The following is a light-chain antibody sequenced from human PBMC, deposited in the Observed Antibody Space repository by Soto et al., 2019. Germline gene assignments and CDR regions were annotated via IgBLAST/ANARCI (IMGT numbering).Light chain of an antibody. Sequence: DIQMTQSPSTLSACVGDKVTITCRASQGISSYLAWYQQKPGKAPKLLIYGASTLERGVPSRFSGTGSGTEFTLTISSLQPDDFATYYCQQYYRSSITFGQGTRPEIK. CDR3: QQYYRSSIT. CDR1: QGISSY. V-gene: IGKV1-5*01. CDR2: GAS. J-gene: IGKJ5*01.